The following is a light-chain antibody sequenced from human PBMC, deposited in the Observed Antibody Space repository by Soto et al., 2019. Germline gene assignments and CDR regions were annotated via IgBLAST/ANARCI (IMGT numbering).Light chain of an antibody. V-gene: IGKV1-5*01. Sequence: DIQMSQSPSTLSASVGDRVTITCRASQSISNSLAWYQQKPGKAPKLLINDASSLERGVPSRFGGSGSGTEFTLTISSLQPDDFATYFCQHYSSYSRTFGQGTNVEIK. CDR3: QHYSSYSRT. CDR1: QSISNS. CDR2: DAS. J-gene: IGKJ1*01.